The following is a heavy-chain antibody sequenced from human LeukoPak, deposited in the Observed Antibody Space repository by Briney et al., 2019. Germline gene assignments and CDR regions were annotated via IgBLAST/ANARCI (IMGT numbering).Heavy chain of an antibody. J-gene: IGHJ4*02. CDR3: TRRGDSDRDF. Sequence: GESLKISCKGSGYSFGSYWIGWVRPVPGKGLDWMGMIYPGDSDTKYSPSFEGQVTISADKSIDTAYLQWSSLKASDTAMYYCTRRGDSDRDFWGQGTLVTVSS. CDR1: GYSFGSYW. V-gene: IGHV5-51*01. D-gene: IGHD3-16*01. CDR2: IYPGDSDT.